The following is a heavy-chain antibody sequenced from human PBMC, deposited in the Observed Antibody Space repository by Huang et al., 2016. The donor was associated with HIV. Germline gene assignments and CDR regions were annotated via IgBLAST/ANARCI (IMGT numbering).Heavy chain of an antibody. CDR3: ARHGRVAGHYYNNMDV. Sequence: LQLQESGPGLVKSSETLSLICTVSGGSISSSSYSWGWIRQPPGKGPEWIGCIYYSGNTYYNPPLKSRVTISVDTAKNQFSLKVNSVTAADTAVYYCARHGRVAGHYYNNMDVWGRGTTVTVSS. CDR2: IYYSGNT. D-gene: IGHD6-19*01. CDR1: GGSISSSSYS. J-gene: IGHJ6*02. V-gene: IGHV4-39*01.